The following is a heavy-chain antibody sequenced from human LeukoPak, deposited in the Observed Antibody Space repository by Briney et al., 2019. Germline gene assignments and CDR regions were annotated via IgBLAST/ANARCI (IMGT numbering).Heavy chain of an antibody. J-gene: IGHJ5*02. D-gene: IGHD3-10*01. V-gene: IGHV1-18*01. CDR2: ISAYNGNT. Sequence: GASVKVSCKASGYTFTSYGISWVRQAPGQGLEWMGWISAYNGNTNYAQKLQGRVTMTTDTSTSTAYMELRSLRSEDTAMYYCARDSRRGGYWFDPWGQGTLVTVSS. CDR3: ARDSRRGGYWFDP. CDR1: GYTFTSYG.